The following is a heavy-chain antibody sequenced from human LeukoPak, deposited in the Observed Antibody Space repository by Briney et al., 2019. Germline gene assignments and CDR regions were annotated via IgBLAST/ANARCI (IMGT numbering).Heavy chain of an antibody. CDR2: IRSKAFGGTT. CDR3: TSTYLKGYDFWSGYHPQNYYYYYYMDV. CDR1: GFTFGDYA. V-gene: IGHV3-49*04. J-gene: IGHJ6*03. D-gene: IGHD3-3*01. Sequence: GGSLRFSCTASGFTFGDYAMSWVRQAPGKGLEWVGFIRSKAFGGTTEYAASVKGRFTISRDDSKSIAYLQMNSLKTEDTAVYYCTSTYLKGYDFWSGYHPQNYYYYYYMDVWGKGTTVTVSS.